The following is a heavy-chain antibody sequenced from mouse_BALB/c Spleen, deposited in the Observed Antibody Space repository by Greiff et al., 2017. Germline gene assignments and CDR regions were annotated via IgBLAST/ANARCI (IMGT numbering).Heavy chain of an antibody. V-gene: IGHV5-4*02. Sequence: EVQRVESGGGLVKPGGSLKLSCAASGFTFSDYYMYWVRQTPEKRLEWVATISDGGSYTYYPDSVKGRFTISRDNAKNNLYLQMSSLKSEDTAMYYCARGPARAYYGPYYAMDYWGQGTSVTVSS. D-gene: IGHD2-10*01. J-gene: IGHJ4*01. CDR3: ARGPARAYYGPYYAMDY. CDR2: ISDGGSYT. CDR1: GFTFSDYY.